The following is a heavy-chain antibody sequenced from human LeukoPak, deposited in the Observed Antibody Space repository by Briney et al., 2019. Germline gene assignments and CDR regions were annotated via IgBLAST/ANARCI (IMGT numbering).Heavy chain of an antibody. V-gene: IGHV1-2*02. Sequence: ASVKVSCKASGYTFTGYYMHWVRQAPGQGLEWMGWINPNSGGTNYAQKFQGRVTRTRDTSISTAYMELSRLRSDDTAVYYCARWVSGGIAAAGTTLDYYGMDVWGQGTTVTVSS. CDR2: INPNSGGT. CDR3: ARWVSGGIAAAGTTLDYYGMDV. D-gene: IGHD6-13*01. CDR1: GYTFTGYY. J-gene: IGHJ6*02.